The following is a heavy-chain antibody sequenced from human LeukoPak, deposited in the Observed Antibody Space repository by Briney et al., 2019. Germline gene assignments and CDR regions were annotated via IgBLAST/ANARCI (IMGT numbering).Heavy chain of an antibody. Sequence: PSETLSLTCAVYGGSFSGYYWSWIRQPPGKGLEWIGEIYHSGSTNYNPSLKSRVTISVDTSKKQFSLKLNSVTAADTAVYYCTRTSPRYGGFDYWGPGTLVTVSS. D-gene: IGHD4-23*01. CDR1: GGSFSGYY. V-gene: IGHV4-34*01. CDR2: IYHSGST. CDR3: TRTSPRYGGFDY. J-gene: IGHJ4*02.